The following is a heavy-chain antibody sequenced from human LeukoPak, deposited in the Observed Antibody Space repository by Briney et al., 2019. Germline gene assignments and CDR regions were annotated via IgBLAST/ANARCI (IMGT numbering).Heavy chain of an antibody. D-gene: IGHD3-10*01. V-gene: IGHV3-23*01. CDR2: ISGSGGST. CDR3: AKDPMVLGYMDV. Sequence: PGGSVRLSCAASGFTFSSYAMSWVRQAPGKGLEWVSAISGSGGSTYYADSVKGRFTISRDNSKNTLYLQMNSLRAEDTAVYYCAKDPMVLGYMDVWGKGTTVTVSS. J-gene: IGHJ6*03. CDR1: GFTFSSYA.